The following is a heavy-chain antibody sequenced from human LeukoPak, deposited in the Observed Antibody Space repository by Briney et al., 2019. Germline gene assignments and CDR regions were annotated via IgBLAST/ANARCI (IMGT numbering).Heavy chain of an antibody. V-gene: IGHV4-59*08. J-gene: IGHJ4*02. CDR1: GGSINSYY. D-gene: IGHD3-9*01. CDR3: ARGGDILTGYYRFDY. CDR2: IYYSGST. Sequence: SETLSLTCTVSGGSINSYYWSRIRQPPGKGLEWIGYIYYSGSTNYNPSLKSRVTISVDTSKNQFSLKLSSVTAADTAVYYCARGGDILTGYYRFDYWGQGTLVTVSS.